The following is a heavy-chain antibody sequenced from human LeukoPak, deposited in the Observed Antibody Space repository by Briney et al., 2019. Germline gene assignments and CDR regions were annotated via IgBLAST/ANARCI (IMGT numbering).Heavy chain of an antibody. D-gene: IGHD3/OR15-3a*01. Sequence: ASVKVSCKASGYTFTTYGISWVRQAPGQGLEWMGWINTNTGNPTYVQGFTGRFVFSLDTSVSTAYLQITSLKAEDTAVYYCARGTSGLVTTKDYWGQGTLVTVSS. CDR2: INTNTGNP. CDR3: ARGTSGLVTTKDY. J-gene: IGHJ4*02. V-gene: IGHV7-4-1*02. CDR1: GYTFTTYG.